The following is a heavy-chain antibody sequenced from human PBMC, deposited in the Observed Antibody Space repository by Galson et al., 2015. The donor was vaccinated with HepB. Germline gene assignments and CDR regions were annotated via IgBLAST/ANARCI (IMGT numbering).Heavy chain of an antibody. CDR1: GFTFSGHW. D-gene: IGHD1-1*01. Sequence: SLRLSCAASGFTFSGHWMHWVRQAPGKGLIWVSRINSDGSSSSYGDYVKGRFTISRGDAKNTLYLQLNSLRAEDTAIYYCARGRPGTFTVLGDWGQGTLVTVSS. CDR2: INSDGSSS. V-gene: IGHV3-74*01. J-gene: IGHJ4*02. CDR3: ARGRPGTFTVLGD.